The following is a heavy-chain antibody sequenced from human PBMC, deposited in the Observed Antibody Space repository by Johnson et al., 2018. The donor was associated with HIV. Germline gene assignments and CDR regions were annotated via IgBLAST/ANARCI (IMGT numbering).Heavy chain of an antibody. J-gene: IGHJ3*02. D-gene: IGHD3-22*01. CDR1: GFIFSNAW. CDR2: IKSKTEGGTT. V-gene: IGHV3-15*01. CDR3: TTAGSSGSAHAFDI. Sequence: VQLVESGGGVVKPGGSLRLSCAASGFIFSNAWMSWVRQAPGKGLEWVGRIKSKTEGGTTDYAAPVKGRFTISRDDSKNTLFLQMNSLKIEDTATYYCTTAGSSGSAHAFDIWGQGTRVTVSS.